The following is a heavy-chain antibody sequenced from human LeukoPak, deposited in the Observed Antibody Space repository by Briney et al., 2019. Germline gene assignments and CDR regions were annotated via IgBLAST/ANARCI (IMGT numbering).Heavy chain of an antibody. J-gene: IGHJ2*01. CDR1: GGSISSYY. V-gene: IGHV4-59*01. CDR2: IYYSGST. Sequence: PSETLSLTCTVSGGSISSYYWSWIRQPPGKGLEWIGYIYYSGSTNYNPSLKSRVTISVDTSKNQFSLKLSSVTAADTAVYYCASSIFSRYSSSWRNWYFDLWGRGTLVTVSS. D-gene: IGHD6-13*01. CDR3: ASSIFSRYSSSWRNWYFDL.